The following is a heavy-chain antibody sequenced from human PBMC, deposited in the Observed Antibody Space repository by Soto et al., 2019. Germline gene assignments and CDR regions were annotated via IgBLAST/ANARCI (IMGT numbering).Heavy chain of an antibody. CDR1: GFTFSDYA. CDR2: VSHDGRNT. V-gene: IGHV3-30*18. CDR3: AKGGRQWLVTSDFNY. J-gene: IGHJ4*02. Sequence: VQLVESGGGVVQPGRSLRLSCAASGFTFSDYAMHWVRQAPGKGLEWVAVVSHDGRNTDYADSVKGRFTISRDSSKNTVSLEMTSLIAVGTAVYYCAKGGRQWLVTSDFNYWGQGALVTVSS. D-gene: IGHD6-19*01.